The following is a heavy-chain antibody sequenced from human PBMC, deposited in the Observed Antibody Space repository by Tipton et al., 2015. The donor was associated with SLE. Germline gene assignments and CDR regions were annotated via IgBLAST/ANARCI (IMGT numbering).Heavy chain of an antibody. D-gene: IGHD6-19*01. J-gene: IGHJ2*01. CDR1: GFTFGSYW. CDR3: ARAGGVAVAGNDL. Sequence: SLRLSCEASGFTFGSYWMHWVRQAPGKGLVWVSRINNDGSSISTADSVKGRFSISRDNSKNSLYLQMNSLRAEDTAVYYCARAGGVAVAGNDLWGRGTLVTVSS. CDR2: INNDGSSI. V-gene: IGHV3-74*01.